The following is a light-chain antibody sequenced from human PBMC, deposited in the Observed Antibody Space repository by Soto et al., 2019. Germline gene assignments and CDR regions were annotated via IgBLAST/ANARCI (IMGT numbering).Light chain of an antibody. CDR1: SSDVGGYNS. CDR3: SSYAGSKNLV. V-gene: IGLV2-8*01. Sequence: QSALTQPPSASGSPGQSVTISCTGTSSDVGGYNSVSWYQQHPGKAPKLMIYEVNKRPSGVPDRFSASKSDSTASLTVSGLQDEDEAHYYCSSYAGSKNLVFGGGTKLTVL. CDR2: EVN. J-gene: IGLJ2*01.